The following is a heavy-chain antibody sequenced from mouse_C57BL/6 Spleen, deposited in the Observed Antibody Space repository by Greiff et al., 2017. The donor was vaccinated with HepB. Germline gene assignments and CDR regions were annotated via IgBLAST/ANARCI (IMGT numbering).Heavy chain of an antibody. J-gene: IGHJ2*01. V-gene: IGHV1-81*01. D-gene: IGHD3-2*02. CDR1: GYTFTSYG. CDR2: IYPRSGNT. Sequence: QVQLKQSGAELARPGASVKLSCKASGYTFTSYGISWVKQRTGQGLEWIGEIYPRSGNTYYNEKFKGKATLTADKSSSTAYMELRSLTSEDSAVYICASSTAQARDYFDDWGQGTTLTVSS. CDR3: ASSTAQARDYFDD.